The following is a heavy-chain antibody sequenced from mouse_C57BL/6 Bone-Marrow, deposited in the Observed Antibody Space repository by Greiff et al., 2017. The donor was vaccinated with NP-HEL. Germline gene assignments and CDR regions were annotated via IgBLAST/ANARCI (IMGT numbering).Heavy chain of an antibody. J-gene: IGHJ3*01. D-gene: IGHD2-4*01. CDR3: ARIDDYDQAWFAY. CDR1: GFSLTSYA. CDR2: IWTGGGT. V-gene: IGHV2-9-1*01. Sequence: QVQLKESGPGLVAPSQSLSITCTVSGFSLTSYAISWVRQPPGKGLEWLGVIWTGGGTKYNSALKSRLSISKDNSKSQVFLKMNSLQTDDTARYYCARIDDYDQAWFAYWGQGTLVTVSA.